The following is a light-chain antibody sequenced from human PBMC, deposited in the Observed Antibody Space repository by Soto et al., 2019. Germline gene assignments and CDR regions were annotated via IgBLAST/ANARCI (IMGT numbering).Light chain of an antibody. CDR1: QDISNY. J-gene: IGKJ2*01. CDR3: QQWDT. Sequence: DIQMTQSPSSLSASVGDRVTITCQASQDISNYLNWYQQKPGKAPKLLIYDASNLETGVPSRFSGSGSGTEFTFTISSLQPEDSATYYCQQWDTFGQGTKLEIK. V-gene: IGKV1-33*01. CDR2: DAS.